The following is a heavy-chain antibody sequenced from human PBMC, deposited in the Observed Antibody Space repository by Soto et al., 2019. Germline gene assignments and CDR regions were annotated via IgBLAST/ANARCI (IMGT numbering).Heavy chain of an antibody. CDR1: GFTFTNYA. CDR2: IIASGGST. V-gene: IGHV3-23*01. CDR3: AKQPRSMYYLDY. D-gene: IGHD2-8*01. J-gene: IGHJ4*02. Sequence: EVQLLDSGGGLVLPGGSQRLSCAASGFTFTNYAMSWVRQAPGRGLEWVSTIIASGGSTYYADSVKGRFTISRDNSKNTLYLQMDSLRAEDTAMYYCAKQPRSMYYLDYWGQGALVTVSA.